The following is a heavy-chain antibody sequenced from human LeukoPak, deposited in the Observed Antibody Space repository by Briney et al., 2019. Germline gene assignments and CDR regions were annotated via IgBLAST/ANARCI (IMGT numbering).Heavy chain of an antibody. Sequence: GGSLRLSCAASGFTFSSYWMSWVRQAPGKGLEWVGNIKQDGSEKYYVDSVKGRFTISRDNAKNSLYLQMNSLRAEDTAVYYCARVEADITIFGVVISYYYYGMDVWGQGTTVTVSS. J-gene: IGHJ6*02. CDR2: IKQDGSEK. V-gene: IGHV3-7*01. CDR1: GFTFSSYW. D-gene: IGHD3-3*01. CDR3: ARVEADITIFGVVISYYYYGMDV.